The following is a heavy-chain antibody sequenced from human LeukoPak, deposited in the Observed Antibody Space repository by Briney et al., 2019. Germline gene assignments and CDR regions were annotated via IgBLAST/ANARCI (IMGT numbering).Heavy chain of an antibody. V-gene: IGHV4-34*01. Sequence: SETLSLTCAVYGASFSGYYWSWIPQPPGKGLEWLGEINHSGSTNYNPSLKSRVTISVDTSKNQFSLKLSSVTAADTAVYYCARGEDFAYYYYYMDVWGKGTTVTVSS. CDR2: INHSGST. CDR3: ARGEDFAYYYYYMDV. D-gene: IGHD2-15*01. J-gene: IGHJ6*03. CDR1: GASFSGYY.